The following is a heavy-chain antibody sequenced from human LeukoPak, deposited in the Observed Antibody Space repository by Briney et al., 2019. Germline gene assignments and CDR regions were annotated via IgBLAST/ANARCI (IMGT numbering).Heavy chain of an antibody. CDR2: ISSSSSYI. J-gene: IGHJ4*02. CDR3: ARDSAWFGELFLPDY. Sequence: GGSLRLSCAASGFTFSSYSMNWVRQAPGKGLEWVSSISSSSSYIYYADSVKGRFTISRDNAKNSLYLQMNSLRAKDTAVYYCARDSAWFGELFLPDYWGQGTLVTVSS. CDR1: GFTFSSYS. D-gene: IGHD3-10*01. V-gene: IGHV3-21*01.